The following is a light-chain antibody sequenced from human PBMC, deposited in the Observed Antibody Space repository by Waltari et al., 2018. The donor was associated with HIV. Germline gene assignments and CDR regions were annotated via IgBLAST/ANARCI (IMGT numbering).Light chain of an antibody. CDR1: QSVNIY. CDR3: QHYNNWPSWT. V-gene: IGKV3-15*01. CDR2: GAS. J-gene: IGKJ1*01. Sequence: EIVMTQSPATLSVSPGERATLSCRASQSVNIYLAWYQHKPGQAPRLLIYGASTRATGIPARFSGSGSGTEFTLTISSLQSEDFAVYYCQHYNNWPSWTFGQGTKVEIK.